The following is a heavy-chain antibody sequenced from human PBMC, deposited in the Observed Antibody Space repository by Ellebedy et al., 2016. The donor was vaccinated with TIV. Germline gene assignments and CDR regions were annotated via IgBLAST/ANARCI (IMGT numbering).Heavy chain of an antibody. CDR3: TLNWNDSPVGGMDV. D-gene: IGHD1-1*01. V-gene: IGHV3-48*02. CDR1: GFTFSSYA. Sequence: GESLKISCAASGFTFSSYAMSWVRQAPGKGLEWVSYISSRSSTIYYADSVKGRFTISRDNGKNSLYLQMNSLRDEDTAMYFCTLNWNDSPVGGMDVWGQGTTVTVSS. J-gene: IGHJ6*02. CDR2: ISSRSSTI.